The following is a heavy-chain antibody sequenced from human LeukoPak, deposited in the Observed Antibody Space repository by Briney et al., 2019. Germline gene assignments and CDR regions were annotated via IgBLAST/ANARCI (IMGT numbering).Heavy chain of an antibody. Sequence: GGSLRLSCAASGFTFSSYAMSWVRQAPGKGLEWVSAISGSGGSTYYADSVKGRFTISRDNSKNTLYLQMNSLRAEDTAVYYCFGLRRCCSSTSCDNDYWGQGTLVTVSS. J-gene: IGHJ4*02. CDR2: ISGSGGST. CDR1: GFTFSSYA. V-gene: IGHV3-23*01. D-gene: IGHD2-2*01. CDR3: FGLRRCCSSTSCDNDY.